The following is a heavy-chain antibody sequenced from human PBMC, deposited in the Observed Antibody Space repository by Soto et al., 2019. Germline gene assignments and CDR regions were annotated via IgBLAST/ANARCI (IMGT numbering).Heavy chain of an antibody. J-gene: IGHJ4*02. CDR2: IIGSGTAT. CDR1: GFTFSRYG. V-gene: IGHV3-23*01. D-gene: IGHD5-18*01. Sequence: GSLRLSCAASGFTFSRYGMSWVRQAPGKGLEWVSGIIGSGTATYYADSVKGRFTISRDNSRNTLYLQMNSLRAEDTAIYYCEKDQGDTAMLNFDYWGQGSLVT. CDR3: EKDQGDTAMLNFDY.